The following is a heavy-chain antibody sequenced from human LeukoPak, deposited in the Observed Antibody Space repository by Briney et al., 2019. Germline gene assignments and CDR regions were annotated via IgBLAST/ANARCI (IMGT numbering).Heavy chain of an antibody. CDR3: ARNHYYDSSGSSLYFDY. J-gene: IGHJ4*02. Sequence: SENLSLTCTVSGGSISSSSYYWGWIRQPPGKGLEWIGSMYYSGSTYYNPSLKSRVTIPVDTSKNQFSLKLTSVTAADTAVYYCARNHYYDSSGSSLYFDYWGQGTLVTVSS. D-gene: IGHD3-22*01. CDR2: MYYSGST. CDR1: GGSISSSSYY. V-gene: IGHV4-39*07.